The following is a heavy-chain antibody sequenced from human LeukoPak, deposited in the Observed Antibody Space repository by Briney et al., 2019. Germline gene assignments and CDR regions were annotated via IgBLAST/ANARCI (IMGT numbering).Heavy chain of an antibody. Sequence: GGSLRLSCAASGFTFSNYAMTWVRQAPEKGLEWVSVISGSGGNTLYATSVKGRFSISRDNSKNTLYLQMNSLRAEDTAVYYCAKGVDSGGTCYSSIDCWGQGTLVTVSP. V-gene: IGHV3-23*01. J-gene: IGHJ4*02. D-gene: IGHD2-15*01. CDR1: GFTFSNYA. CDR2: ISGSGGNT. CDR3: AKGVDSGGTCYSSIDC.